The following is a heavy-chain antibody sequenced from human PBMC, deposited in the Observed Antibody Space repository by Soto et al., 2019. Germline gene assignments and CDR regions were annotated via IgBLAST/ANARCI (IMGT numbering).Heavy chain of an antibody. Sequence: QVQLVESGGGVVQPGRSLRLSCAASGFTFSSYGMHWVRQAPGKGLEWVAVISYDGSNKYYADSVKGRFTISRDNSKNTLYLQMNGLRAEDTAVYYCAKDPHLGGSYLVDAFDIWGQGTMVTGSS. CDR1: GFTFSSYG. J-gene: IGHJ3*02. V-gene: IGHV3-30*18. CDR3: AKDPHLGGSYLVDAFDI. D-gene: IGHD1-26*01. CDR2: ISYDGSNK.